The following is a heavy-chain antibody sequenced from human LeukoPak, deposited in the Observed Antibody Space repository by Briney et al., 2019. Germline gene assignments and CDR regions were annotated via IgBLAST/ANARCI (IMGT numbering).Heavy chain of an antibody. V-gene: IGHV3-23*01. J-gene: IGHJ4*02. Sequence: GGSLRLSCAASGFTFSSYAMRWVRQAPGKGLEWVSSISGSGGTTYYADSVKGRFSISRDNSKNTVYMQMTSLRAEDTAVYYCSGGFYFDFWGQGTLVTVSS. CDR3: SGGFYFDF. CDR2: ISGSGGTT. CDR1: GFTFSSYA.